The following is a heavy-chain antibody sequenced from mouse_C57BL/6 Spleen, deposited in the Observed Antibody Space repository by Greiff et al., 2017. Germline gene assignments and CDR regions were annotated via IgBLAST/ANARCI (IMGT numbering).Heavy chain of an antibody. V-gene: IGHV14-4*01. Sequence: EVQLQQSGAELVRPGASVKLSCTASGFNIKDDYMHWVKQRPEQGLEWIGWIDPENGDTEYASKFQGKATITADTSSNTAYLQLSSLTSEDTAVYYCSTGYYYGSSYDAYWGQGTLVTVSA. D-gene: IGHD1-1*01. CDR3: STGYYYGSSYDAY. J-gene: IGHJ3*01. CDR2: IDPENGDT. CDR1: GFNIKDDY.